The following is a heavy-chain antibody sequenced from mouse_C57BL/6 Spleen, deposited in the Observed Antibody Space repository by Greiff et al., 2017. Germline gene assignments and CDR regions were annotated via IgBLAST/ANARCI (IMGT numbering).Heavy chain of an antibody. V-gene: IGHV5-17*01. CDR3: ARKSTMVNYFDY. Sequence: EVKVVESGGGLVKPGGSLKLSCAASGFTFSDYGMHWVRQAPEKGLEWVAYISSGSSTIYYADTVKGRFTISRDNAKNTLFLQMTSLRSEDTAMYYCARKSTMVNYFDYWGQGTTLTVSS. CDR1: GFTFSDYG. D-gene: IGHD2-2*01. J-gene: IGHJ2*01. CDR2: ISSGSSTI.